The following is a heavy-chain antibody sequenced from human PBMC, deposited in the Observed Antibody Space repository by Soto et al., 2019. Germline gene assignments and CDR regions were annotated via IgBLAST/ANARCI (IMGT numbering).Heavy chain of an antibody. D-gene: IGHD3-22*01. CDR2: INPSGGST. CDR1: GYTFTSSY. V-gene: IGHV1-46*01. Sequence: QVHLVQSGAEVKKPGASVKVSCKASGYTFTSSYMHWVRQAPGQGLEWMGIINPSGGSTSYTQKCQGRVTMTRDTSTRTVYMELSSLRSEDTAVYYCARVRRSSGYYYGYWGQGTPVTVSS. CDR3: ARVRRSSGYYYGY. J-gene: IGHJ4*02.